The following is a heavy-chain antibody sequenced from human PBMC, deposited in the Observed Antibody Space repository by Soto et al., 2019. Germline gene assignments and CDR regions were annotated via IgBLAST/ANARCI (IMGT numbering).Heavy chain of an antibody. Sequence: PSETLSLTCTVSGGSISGYYWSWIRQPPGKGLEWIGYMYNTGSTNYNPSLKSRVAISVDKSKNQFSLKLSSVTAADTAVYYCARDLAYCGGDCYSPNWGQGTLVTVSS. CDR1: GGSISGYY. D-gene: IGHD2-21*02. CDR2: MYNTGST. CDR3: ARDLAYCGGDCYSPN. J-gene: IGHJ4*02. V-gene: IGHV4-59*12.